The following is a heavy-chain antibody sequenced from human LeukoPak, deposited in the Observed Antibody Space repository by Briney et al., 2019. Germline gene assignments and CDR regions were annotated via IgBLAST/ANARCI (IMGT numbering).Heavy chain of an antibody. CDR2: LSSSGNST. V-gene: IGHV3-23*01. D-gene: IGHD3-10*01. J-gene: IGHJ6*02. CDR1: GFSFGNYA. CDR3: AKGVTGLSTWFGELLSYSYSYYAMDV. Sequence: GGSLRLSCAASGFSFGNYAMTWIRQAPGKGLEWVSSLSSSGNSTYYADSVKGRFAISRDNSKNTLYLQMNSLRAEDTAVYFCAKGVTGLSTWFGELLSYSYSYYAMDVWGQGAAVTVSS.